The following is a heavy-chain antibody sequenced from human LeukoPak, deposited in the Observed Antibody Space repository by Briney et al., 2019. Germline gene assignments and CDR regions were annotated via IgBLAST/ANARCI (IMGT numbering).Heavy chain of an antibody. CDR2: ISYDGSNK. Sequence: GGSLRLSCAASGFTFSSYAMHWVRQAPGKGLEWVAVISYDGSNKYYADSVKGRFTISRDNSKNTLYLQMNSLRAEDTAVYYCAREPPQMYSSTSYLDYWGQGTLVTVSS. CDR3: AREPPQMYSSTSYLDY. CDR1: GFTFSSYA. V-gene: IGHV3-30*04. J-gene: IGHJ4*02. D-gene: IGHD6-13*01.